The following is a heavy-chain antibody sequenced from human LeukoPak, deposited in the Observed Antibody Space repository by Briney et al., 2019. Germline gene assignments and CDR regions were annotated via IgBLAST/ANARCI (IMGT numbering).Heavy chain of an antibody. Sequence: SETLSLTCTVSGYSISSGSYWGWIRQPPGKGLEWIVSMYHGGTTYHNPSFKSRVTISVLTSNNQFSLELSSVTAADTAVYYCARCPLNSSSWYSGFYYYMDLWGKGTSVTVSS. CDR2: MYHGGTT. CDR1: GYSISSGSY. V-gene: IGHV4-38-2*02. J-gene: IGHJ6*03. CDR3: ARCPLNSSSWYSGFYYYMDL. D-gene: IGHD6-13*01.